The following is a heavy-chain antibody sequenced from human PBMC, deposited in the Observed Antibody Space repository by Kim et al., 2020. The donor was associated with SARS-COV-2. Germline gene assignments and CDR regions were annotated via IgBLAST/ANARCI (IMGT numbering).Heavy chain of an antibody. J-gene: IGHJ6*01. D-gene: IGHD2-8*02. CDR3: ARTKAVGTALEYFFYGLDV. Sequence: SETLSLTCTVSGASISTDYWSWIRQSPERGLEWIGYIYDRGSTNYNPPLRSRVAISGHSSNNHFSLTLTSVTAADTAVYYCARTKAVGTALEYFFYGLDV. CDR2: IYDRGST. CDR1: GASISTDY. V-gene: IGHV4-59*13.